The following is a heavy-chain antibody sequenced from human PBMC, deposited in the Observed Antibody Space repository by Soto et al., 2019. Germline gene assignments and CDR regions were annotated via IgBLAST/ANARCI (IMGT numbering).Heavy chain of an antibody. CDR2: IYYSGST. Sequence: SETLSLTCTVSGGSISSYYWSWIRQPPGKGLEWIGYIYYSGSTNYSPSLKSRVTISVDTSKNQFSLKLSSVTAADTAVYYCASGPYSSSWYGGMDVWGQGTTVTVS. D-gene: IGHD6-13*01. V-gene: IGHV4-59*01. CDR3: ASGPYSSSWYGGMDV. CDR1: GGSISSYY. J-gene: IGHJ6*02.